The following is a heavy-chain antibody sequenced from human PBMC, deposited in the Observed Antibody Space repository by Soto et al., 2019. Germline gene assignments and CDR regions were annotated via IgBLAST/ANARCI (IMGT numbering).Heavy chain of an antibody. V-gene: IGHV6-1*01. D-gene: IGHD3-3*01. Sequence: SQTLSLTCAISGDSVSSNSAAWNWIRQSPSRGLERLGRTYYRSKWYNDYAVSVKSRITINPDTSKNQFSLQLNSVTPEDTAVYYCARVSYDDFWSGSRYGMDVWGQGTTVTVSS. J-gene: IGHJ6*02. CDR3: ARVSYDDFWSGSRYGMDV. CDR1: GDSVSSNSAA. CDR2: TYYRSKWYN.